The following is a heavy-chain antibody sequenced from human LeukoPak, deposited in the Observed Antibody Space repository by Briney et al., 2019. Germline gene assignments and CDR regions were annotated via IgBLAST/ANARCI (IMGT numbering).Heavy chain of an antibody. J-gene: IGHJ6*02. Sequence: GGSLRLSCAASGISLSSYWMSWVRQAPGKGLEWVANIKQDGSDKNYVDSVKGRFTISRDNAKNALYLQMNSLRAEDTAVYYCASAWGMDVWGQGTTVTVSS. CDR2: IKQDGSDK. CDR3: ASAWGMDV. CDR1: GISLSSYW. V-gene: IGHV3-7*01.